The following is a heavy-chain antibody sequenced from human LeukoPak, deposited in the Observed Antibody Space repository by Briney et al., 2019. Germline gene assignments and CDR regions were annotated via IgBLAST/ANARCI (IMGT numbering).Heavy chain of an antibody. Sequence: SGGSLRLSCAASGFTFTSYGISWVRQAPGQGLEWMGWISAYNGNTNYAQKLQGRVTMTTDTSTSTAYMELRSLRSDDTAVYYCARTLVLMDVWGKGTTVTVSS. J-gene: IGHJ6*04. CDR2: ISAYNGNT. CDR1: GFTFTSYG. V-gene: IGHV1-18*01. CDR3: ARTLVLMDV. D-gene: IGHD2-8*02.